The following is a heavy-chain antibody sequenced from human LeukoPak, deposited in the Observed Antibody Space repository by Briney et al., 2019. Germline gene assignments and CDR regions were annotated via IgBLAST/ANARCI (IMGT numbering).Heavy chain of an antibody. Sequence: GGSLRLSCAVSGFTFRNYWMTWVRQAPGKGLELVANINQDGCQRYYVGSVRGRFTISRDNAKNSLYLQMNSLRAEDTAVYYCARDGDNDTPGLNWGQGTLVTVSS. J-gene: IGHJ4*02. CDR1: GFTFRNYW. V-gene: IGHV3-7*04. D-gene: IGHD4-17*01. CDR3: ARDGDNDTPGLN. CDR2: INQDGCQR.